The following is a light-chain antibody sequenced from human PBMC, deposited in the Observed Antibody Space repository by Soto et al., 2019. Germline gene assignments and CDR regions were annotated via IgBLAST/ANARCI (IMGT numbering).Light chain of an antibody. J-gene: IGLJ1*01. CDR3: CSYAGSYTYV. Sequence: QSALTQPRSVSGSPGQSVTISCSGTSSDVGAYNYVSWHQQHPGKAPKLMIYDVSKRPSAVPDRFSASKSGNTASLTISGLQAEDEADYYCCSYAGSYTYVFGTGTKLT. V-gene: IGLV2-11*01. CDR1: SSDVGAYNY. CDR2: DVS.